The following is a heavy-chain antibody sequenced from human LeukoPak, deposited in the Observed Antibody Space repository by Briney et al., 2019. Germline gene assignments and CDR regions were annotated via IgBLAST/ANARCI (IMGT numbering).Heavy chain of an antibody. CDR2: INRSGATM. J-gene: IGHJ6*03. D-gene: IGHD1-14*01. CDR3: VRGPAYHFYYMDV. CDR1: GFSFTTST. V-gene: IGHV3-21*01. Sequence: GGSLRLSCVASGFSFTTSTMNWVRQAPGKGLEWLSSINRSGATMHYADSAKGRFTISRDNAKNSLYLQMNSLRAEDTAVYYCVRGPAYHFYYMDVWGKGTTVTVSS.